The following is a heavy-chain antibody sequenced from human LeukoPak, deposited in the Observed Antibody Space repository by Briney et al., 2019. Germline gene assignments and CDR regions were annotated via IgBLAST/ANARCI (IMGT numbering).Heavy chain of an antibody. Sequence: ASVKVSCKVSGKTLSDLSIHWLRQPPGKGLEWLGGSDAEDGERIYAQMFQGRVTMTEDTSIDTAYMELSSLRSEDTAVYYCVTGFTTMAVDYFHYWGQGTLVSVSP. CDR2: SDAEDGER. V-gene: IGHV1-24*01. CDR3: VTGFTTMAVDYFHY. J-gene: IGHJ4*02. CDR1: GKTLSDLS. D-gene: IGHD5-18*01.